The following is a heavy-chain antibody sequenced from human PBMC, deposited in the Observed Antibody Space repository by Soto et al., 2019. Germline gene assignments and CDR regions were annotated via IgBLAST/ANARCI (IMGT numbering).Heavy chain of an antibody. CDR3: GGVGAPAAYYYYFAMDG. D-gene: IGHD2-2*01. J-gene: IGHJ6*02. CDR1: GHTVTNYY. V-gene: IGHV1-46*01. Sequence: ASVKVSCKASGHTVTNYYMHWVRQAPGQGLEWMGIINPSGGSTTYAQKFQGRITMTRDTSTSTVYMELGRLRSEDTAVYYCGGVGAPAAYYYYFAMDGWGQGAMVTVSS. CDR2: INPSGGST.